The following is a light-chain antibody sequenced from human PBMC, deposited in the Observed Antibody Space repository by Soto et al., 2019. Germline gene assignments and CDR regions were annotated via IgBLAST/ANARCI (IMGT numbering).Light chain of an antibody. J-gene: IGKJ4*01. CDR1: HRVSSY. CDR2: ATS. V-gene: IGKV3-11*01. CDR3: QQRSNWPPV. Sequence: EIVVTQSPATLSVSQGERATLSCRASHRVSSYLAWYQQKPGQAPRLLIYATSTRATGIPARFSGSGSGTDFTLTISSLEPEDFAVYYCQQRSNWPPVFGGGTKVDIK.